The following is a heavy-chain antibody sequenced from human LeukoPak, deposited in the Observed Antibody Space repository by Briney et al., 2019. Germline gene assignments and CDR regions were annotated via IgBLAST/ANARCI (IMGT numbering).Heavy chain of an antibody. Sequence: SETLSLTCTVSGGSISSYYWNWIRQPPGKGLEWIGYIYYSGTTNYNPSLKSRVTISVDTSKNQFSLKLSSVTAADTAVYYCARGVYIAAAQYGYWGQGTLVTVS. CDR3: ARGVYIAAAQYGY. CDR1: GGSISSYY. CDR2: IYYSGTT. D-gene: IGHD6-13*01. V-gene: IGHV4-59*01. J-gene: IGHJ4*02.